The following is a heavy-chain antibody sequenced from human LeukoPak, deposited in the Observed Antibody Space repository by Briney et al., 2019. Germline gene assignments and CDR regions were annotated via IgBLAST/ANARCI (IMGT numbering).Heavy chain of an antibody. Sequence: ASVKVSCKASGYTFTGYYMHWVRQAPGQGLEWMRWINPNSGGTNYAQKFQGRVTMTRDTSISTAYMELSRLRSDDTAVYYCARVSVVVVPAAIPFDYWGQGTLVTVSS. CDR1: GYTFTGYY. V-gene: IGHV1-2*02. CDR3: ARVSVVVVPAAIPFDY. D-gene: IGHD2-2*01. J-gene: IGHJ4*02. CDR2: INPNSGGT.